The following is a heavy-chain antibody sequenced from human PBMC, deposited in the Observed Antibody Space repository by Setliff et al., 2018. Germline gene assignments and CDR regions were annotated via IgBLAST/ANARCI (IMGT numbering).Heavy chain of an antibody. D-gene: IGHD2-15*01. Sequence: QPGGSLRLSCVASGFTFSNYEFNWVRQAPGKGLEWISYISNGGGAVKYADSVKGRFTISRDNSKNTLYLQMNSLRPEDTAVYYCARTCSGSGCYAGLESWGQGTPVTVPS. CDR3: ARTCSGSGCYAGLES. CDR1: GFTFSNYE. V-gene: IGHV3-48*03. CDR2: ISNGGGAV. J-gene: IGHJ4*02.